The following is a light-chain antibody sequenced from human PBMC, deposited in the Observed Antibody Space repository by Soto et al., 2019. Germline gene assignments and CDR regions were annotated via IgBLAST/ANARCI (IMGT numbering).Light chain of an antibody. V-gene: IGLV3-9*01. CDR1: NIGSKN. J-gene: IGLJ2*01. Sequence: SYELTQPLSVSVALGQTARITCGGNNIGSKNVHWYQQKPGQAPVLVIYRDSNRPSGIPERFSGSNSGNTATLTISRAQAGDEADYYCHVWDRSTGLVVFGGGTKLTVL. CDR3: HVWDRSTGLVV. CDR2: RDS.